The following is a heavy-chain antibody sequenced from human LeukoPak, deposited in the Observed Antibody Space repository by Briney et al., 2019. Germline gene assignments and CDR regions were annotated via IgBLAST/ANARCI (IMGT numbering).Heavy chain of an antibody. J-gene: IGHJ3*01. V-gene: IGHV1-18*01. CDR2: ISTYNGNR. D-gene: IGHD3-10*01. CDR1: GYTFTSYG. CDR3: ARGGDPQLGFDL. Sequence: ASVKVSCKASGYTFTSYGITWVRQAPGQGLEWMGWISTYNGNRNYAQKFQGRVTMTTDTSTSTAYMELRSLRSDDTAVYYCARGGDPQLGFDLWGQGTMVIVSS.